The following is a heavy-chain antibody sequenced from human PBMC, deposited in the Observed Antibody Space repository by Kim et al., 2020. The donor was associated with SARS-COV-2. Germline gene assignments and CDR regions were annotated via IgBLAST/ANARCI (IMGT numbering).Heavy chain of an antibody. CDR1: GHTFTRDS. Sequence: ASVKVSCKTSGHTFTRDSIHWVRQAPGQRFEWMGGIHCGNGNAIYSQNFQGRVTFTRDTSASTGYMELSSLRSEDSAVYYCLGGYYFDYWGQGTLVTVSS. CDR3: LGGYYFDY. V-gene: IGHV1-3*01. D-gene: IGHD2-15*01. J-gene: IGHJ4*02. CDR2: IHCGNGNA.